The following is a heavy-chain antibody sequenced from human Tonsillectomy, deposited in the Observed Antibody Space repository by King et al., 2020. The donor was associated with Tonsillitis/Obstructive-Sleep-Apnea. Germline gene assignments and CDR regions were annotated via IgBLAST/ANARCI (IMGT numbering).Heavy chain of an antibody. V-gene: IGHV3-23*04. Sequence: VQLVESGGDLVQPGGSLRLSCAASGLTFSNYAMSWVRQAPGKGLEWVSAISGNGGSTYYAEVVKGRFTICRDNSKHTLYLQMNSLRAEDTAVYYCTNRTYYGSGSYFYYFDYCGQGTLVTVSS. CDR3: TNRTYYGSGSYFYYFDY. J-gene: IGHJ4*02. CDR1: GLTFSNYA. CDR2: ISGNGGST. D-gene: IGHD3-10*01.